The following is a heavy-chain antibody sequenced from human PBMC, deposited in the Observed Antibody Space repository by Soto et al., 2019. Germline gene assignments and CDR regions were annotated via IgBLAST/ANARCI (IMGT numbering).Heavy chain of an antibody. CDR2: IRGSDFDAV. CDR1: GFTFSPYS. CDR3: ARDSGWAFDY. D-gene: IGHD3-16*01. Sequence: EVQMVESGGSLVQPGGSLRLSCVVSGFTFSPYSMNWVRQAPGKALEWISYIRGSDFDAVSYADSVKGRFTISRDNAENSLHLQMNVLSPEDTAVYFCARDSGWAFDYGGQGVLVTVSS. J-gene: IGHJ4*02. V-gene: IGHV3-48*01.